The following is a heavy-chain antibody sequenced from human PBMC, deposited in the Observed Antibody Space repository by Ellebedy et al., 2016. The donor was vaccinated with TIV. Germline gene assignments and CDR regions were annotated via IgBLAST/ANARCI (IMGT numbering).Heavy chain of an antibody. CDR1: GGTFGNHP. CDR2: IIPMFGFT. D-gene: IGHD2-21*01. Sequence: ASVKVSCKASGGTFGNHPLSWVRQAPGQGLEWVGRIIPMFGFTDTAQMLQGRLTITADESTSTAHMELSSLRPEDTAVYYCARNSDVVLIPSAYASSFDIWGQGTMVTVSS. V-gene: IGHV1-69*13. J-gene: IGHJ3*02. CDR3: ARNSDVVLIPSAYASSFDI.